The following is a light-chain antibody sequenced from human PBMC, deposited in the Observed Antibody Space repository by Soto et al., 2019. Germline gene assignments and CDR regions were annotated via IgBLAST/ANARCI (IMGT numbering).Light chain of an antibody. CDR1: QRLSTSY. J-gene: IGKJ2*01. CDR2: GAS. Sequence: ELVLPQSPGTLSLSPGETATLSCRASQRLSTSYLAWYQQKPGQVPRLLIYGASNRATDIPERFRGSGSVTDFTLTITRLEPEDFAVYYCQQYGYSLPYTFGQGTKLEIK. V-gene: IGKV3-20*01. CDR3: QQYGYSLPYT.